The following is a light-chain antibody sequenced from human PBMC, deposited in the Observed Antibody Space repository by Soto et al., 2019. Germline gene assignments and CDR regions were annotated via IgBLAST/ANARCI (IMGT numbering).Light chain of an antibody. V-gene: IGKV3-15*01. CDR3: QHYNHWPPIT. CDR2: GAS. Sequence: EIVMTQSPATLSVSPGERATLSCRASQSISSNLAWYQQKPGQAPRLLIYGASPRDTGIPARFSGSGSGTEFTSTISRLQSEDFAVYYCQHYNHWPPITFGQGTRLEIK. CDR1: QSISSN. J-gene: IGKJ5*01.